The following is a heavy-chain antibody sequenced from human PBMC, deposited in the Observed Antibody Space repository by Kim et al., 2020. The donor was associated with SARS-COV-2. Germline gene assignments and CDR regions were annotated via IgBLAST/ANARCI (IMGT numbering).Heavy chain of an antibody. CDR2: TLYRSQWAF. D-gene: IGHD3-9*01. J-gene: IGHJ4*02. V-gene: IGHV6-1*01. CDR1: GDSVSSESAT. Sequence: SQTLSLTCAISGDSVSSESATWHWIRQSPSRGLEWLGRTLYRSQWAFDYAVSVKSRIIINPDTSKNQFSLQLSSVTPEDTAVYYCARERDWAGTDCWGQGTLVTVSS. CDR3: ARERDWAGTDC.